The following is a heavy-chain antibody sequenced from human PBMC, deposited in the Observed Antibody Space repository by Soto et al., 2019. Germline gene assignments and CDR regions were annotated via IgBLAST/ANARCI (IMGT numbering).Heavy chain of an antibody. CDR1: GYSFTSYW. V-gene: IGHV5-51*01. D-gene: IGHD6-13*01. CDR3: ARLGGSSSWRNWFDP. Sequence: GESLKISCKGSGYSFTSYWIGWVRQMPGKGLEWMGIIYPGDSDTRYSPSFQGQVTISADKSISTAYLQWSSLKASDTAMYYCARLGGSSSWRNWFDPWGQGTLVTVSS. CDR2: IYPGDSDT. J-gene: IGHJ5*02.